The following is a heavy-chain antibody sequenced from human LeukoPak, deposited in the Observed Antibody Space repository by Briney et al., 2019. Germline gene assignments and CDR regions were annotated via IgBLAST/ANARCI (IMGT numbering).Heavy chain of an antibody. CDR3: ARDLGQYYDTSDNWFDP. CDR1: GFTFSNYW. CDR2: INSDGINT. Sequence: GSLRLSCAASGFTFSNYWMHWVRQAPGKGLVWVSRINSDGINTSYADSVKGRFTISRDDAKNTLNLQMNSLRAEDTAVYYCARDLGQYYDTSDNWFDPWGQGTLVTVSS. D-gene: IGHD3-22*01. J-gene: IGHJ5*02. V-gene: IGHV3-74*01.